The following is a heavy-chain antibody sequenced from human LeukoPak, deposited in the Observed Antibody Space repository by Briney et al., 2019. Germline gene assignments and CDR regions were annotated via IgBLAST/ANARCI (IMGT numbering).Heavy chain of an antibody. CDR2: ISYDGSNK. D-gene: IGHD3-10*01. CDR1: GFTFSSYG. CDR3: AKDYYGSGVLADY. Sequence: GRSLRLSCAASGFTFSSYGMHWVRQAPGKGLEWVAVISYDGSNKYYADSVKGRFTISRDNSKNTLYLQMNSLRAEDTAVNYCAKDYYGSGVLADYWGQGTLVTVSS. V-gene: IGHV3-30*18. J-gene: IGHJ4*02.